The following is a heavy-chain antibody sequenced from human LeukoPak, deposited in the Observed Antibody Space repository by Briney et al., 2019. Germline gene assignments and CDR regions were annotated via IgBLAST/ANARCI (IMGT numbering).Heavy chain of an antibody. V-gene: IGHV4-61*02. D-gene: IGHD4-17*01. J-gene: IGHJ4*02. CDR3: AKEDYGDDY. CDR2: IYNSGST. Sequence: SQTLSLTCTVSGGSISSGSYYWSWIRQPAGKGLEWIGRIYNSGSTNYNPSLKSRVTIPVDTSKNQFSLKLSSGTAADTAVYYCAKEDYGDDYWGQGTLVTVSS. CDR1: GGSISSGSYY.